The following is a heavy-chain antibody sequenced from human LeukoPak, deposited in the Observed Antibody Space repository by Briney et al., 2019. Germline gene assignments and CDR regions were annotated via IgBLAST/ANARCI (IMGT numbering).Heavy chain of an antibody. CDR2: IWYDGSNK. CDR1: GFTFSSYG. V-gene: IGHV3-33*06. Sequence: GGSLRLSCAASGFTFSSYGMHWVRQAPGKGLEWVAVIWYDGSNKYYADSVKGRFTISRDNSQNTLYLQMNSLRAEDTAVYYCAKHVLLWFGELSYFDYWGQGTLVTVSS. D-gene: IGHD3-10*01. J-gene: IGHJ4*02. CDR3: AKHVLLWFGELSYFDY.